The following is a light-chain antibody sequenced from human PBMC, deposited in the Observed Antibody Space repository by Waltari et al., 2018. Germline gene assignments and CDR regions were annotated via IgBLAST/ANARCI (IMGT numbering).Light chain of an antibody. J-gene: IGKJ1*01. CDR3: QQYNTYPWT. CDR2: GAS. CDR1: QGIKNH. Sequence: DIQMTQSPSSLSASVGDRVTITCRASQGIKNHLAWFQQKPGKAPESLIYGASTLQSGVPSKFSGSGYGTDFTLTISSLQPEDFATYYCQQYNTYPWTIGQGTKVEFK. V-gene: IGKV1-16*02.